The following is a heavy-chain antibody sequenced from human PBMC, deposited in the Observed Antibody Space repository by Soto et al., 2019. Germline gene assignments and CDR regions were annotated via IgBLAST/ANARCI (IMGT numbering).Heavy chain of an antibody. CDR3: ARGGYYTGLYFDY. V-gene: IGHV1-2*04. D-gene: IGHD3-3*01. Sequence: ASVKVSCKASGYTFTGYYMHWVRQAPGQGLEWMGWINPNSGGTNYAQKFQGWVTMTRDTSISTAYMELSRLRSDDTAVYYCARGGYYTGLYFDYWGQGTLVTVSS. CDR1: GYTFTGYY. CDR2: INPNSGGT. J-gene: IGHJ4*02.